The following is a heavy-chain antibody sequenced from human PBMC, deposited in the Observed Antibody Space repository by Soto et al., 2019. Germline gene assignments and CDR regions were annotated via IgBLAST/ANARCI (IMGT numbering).Heavy chain of an antibody. D-gene: IGHD5-12*01. V-gene: IGHV1-69*02. Sequence: SVKVSCKASGGTFSSYTISWVRQAPGQGLEWMGRIIPILGIANYAQKFQGRVTITADKSTSTAYMELSSLRSEDTAVYYCARESDGYNFDYWGQGTRVTVSS. J-gene: IGHJ4*02. CDR3: ARESDGYNFDY. CDR1: GGTFSSYT. CDR2: IIPILGIA.